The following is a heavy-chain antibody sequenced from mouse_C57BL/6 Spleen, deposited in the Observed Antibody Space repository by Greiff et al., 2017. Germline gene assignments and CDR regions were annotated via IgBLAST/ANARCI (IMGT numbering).Heavy chain of an antibody. Sequence: VQLKQSGPELVKPGASVKISCKASGYSFTGYYMNWVKQSPEKSLEWIGEINPSTGGTTYNQKFKAKATLTVDKSSSTAYMQLKSLTSEDSAVYYCANYDGFAYWGQGTLVTVSA. D-gene: IGHD2-4*01. CDR1: GYSFTGYY. CDR2: INPSTGGT. J-gene: IGHJ3*01. CDR3: ANYDGFAY. V-gene: IGHV1-42*01.